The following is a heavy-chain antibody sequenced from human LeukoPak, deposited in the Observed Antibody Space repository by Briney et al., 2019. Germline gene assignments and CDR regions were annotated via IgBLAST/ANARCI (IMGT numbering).Heavy chain of an antibody. V-gene: IGHV4-31*03. CDR3: ARVLLSRGWFDP. CDR2: ISYSGST. Sequence: SQTLSLTCNVSGGSISSANYYWSWIRQHPGEGLEWIGYISYSGSTYYNPSLKSRVSISVDTSRNMFSLKLSSVTAADTAVYYCARVLLSRGWFDPWGQGTLVTVSS. CDR1: GGSISSANYY. D-gene: IGHD3-10*01. J-gene: IGHJ5*02.